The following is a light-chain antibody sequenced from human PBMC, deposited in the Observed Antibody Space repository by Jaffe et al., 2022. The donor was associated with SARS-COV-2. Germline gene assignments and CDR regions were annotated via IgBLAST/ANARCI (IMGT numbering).Light chain of an antibody. V-gene: IGKV3-15*01. CDR1: QSVSSN. Sequence: EIVVTQSPATLSVSPGERATLSCRASQSVSSNLAWYQQRPGQAPRLLIYGASTRATGIPARFSGSGSGTEFTLTISSLQSEDFAVYYCQQYNDWPRGTFGQGTKVEIK. CDR3: QQYNDWPRGT. J-gene: IGKJ1*01. CDR2: GAS.